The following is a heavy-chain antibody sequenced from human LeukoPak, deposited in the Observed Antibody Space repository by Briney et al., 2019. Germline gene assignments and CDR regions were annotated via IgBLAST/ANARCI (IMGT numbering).Heavy chain of an antibody. Sequence: ASVNVSCKASGYTFTSYYMHWVRQAPGQGLEWMGIINPSGGSTSYAQKFQGRVTMTRDTSISTAYMELSSLISDDTAVYYCARYSNSGGDYWGQGSLVTVSS. V-gene: IGHV1-46*01. D-gene: IGHD6-6*01. CDR2: INPSGGST. CDR1: GYTFTSYY. J-gene: IGHJ4*02. CDR3: ARYSNSGGDY.